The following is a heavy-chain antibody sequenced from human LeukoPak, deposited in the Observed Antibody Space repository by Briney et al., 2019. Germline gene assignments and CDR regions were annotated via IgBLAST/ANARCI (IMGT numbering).Heavy chain of an antibody. J-gene: IGHJ4*02. CDR2: IYYSGST. D-gene: IGHD5-18*01. CDR3: ARHMGLGYSYGYPYFDY. V-gene: IGHV4-59*08. CDR1: GGSISSYY. Sequence: PSETLSLTCTVSGGSISSYYWSWIRQPPGKGLEWIGYIYYSGSTNYNPSLKSRVTISVDTSKNQFSLKLSSVTAADTAVYYCARHMGLGYSYGYPYFDYWGQGTLVTVCS.